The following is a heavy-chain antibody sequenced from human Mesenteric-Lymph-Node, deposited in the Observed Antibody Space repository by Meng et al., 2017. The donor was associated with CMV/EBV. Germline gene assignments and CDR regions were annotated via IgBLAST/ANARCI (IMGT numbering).Heavy chain of an antibody. J-gene: IGHJ4*02. V-gene: IGHV4-59*04. CDR1: GGSISSYY. Sequence: SETLSLTCTVSGGSISSYYWSWIRQPPGKGLEWIGNIYYSGSTYYNPSLKSRVTISVDTSKNQFSLKLSSVTAADTAVYYCARGYDFWNDYYTSYFDYWGQGTLVTVSS. CDR3: ARGYDFWNDYYTSYFDY. D-gene: IGHD3-3*01. CDR2: IYYSGST.